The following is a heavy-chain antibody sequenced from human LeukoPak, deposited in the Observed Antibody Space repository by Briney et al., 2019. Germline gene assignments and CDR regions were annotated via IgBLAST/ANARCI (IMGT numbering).Heavy chain of an antibody. V-gene: IGHV1-69*04. J-gene: IGHJ4*02. CDR1: GYTFTSYG. Sequence: GASVKVSCKASGYTFTSYGISWVRQAPGQGLEWMGRIIPILTIANYTQKFQGRVTITADKSTSTAYMELSSLTSEDTAVYYCAGTEDPYGTFDYWGQGTLVTVSS. D-gene: IGHD4-17*01. CDR2: IIPILTIA. CDR3: AGTEDPYGTFDY.